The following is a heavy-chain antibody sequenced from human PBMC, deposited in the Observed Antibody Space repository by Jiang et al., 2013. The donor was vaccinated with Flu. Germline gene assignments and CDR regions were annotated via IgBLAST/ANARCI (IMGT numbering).Heavy chain of an antibody. J-gene: IGHJ4*02. CDR3: ASRLTRRDGYNR. CDR2: IIPILGIA. D-gene: IGHD5-24*01. V-gene: IGHV1-69*02. CDR1: GGTFSSYT. Sequence: EVKKPGSSVKVSCKASGGTFSSYTISWVRQAPGQGLEWMGRIIPILGIANYAQKFQGRVTITADKSTSTAYMELSSLRSEDKAVYYCASRLTRRDGYNRWGQGTLVTVSS.